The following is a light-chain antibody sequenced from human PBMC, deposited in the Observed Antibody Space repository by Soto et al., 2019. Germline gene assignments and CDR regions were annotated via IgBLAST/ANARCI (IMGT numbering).Light chain of an antibody. Sequence: EIVLTQSPATLSLSPGERATLSCRASQSVSSYLAWYQQKPGQAPRLLIYDASNRATGIPAMFSGSGSGTDFTLTISSLEPEDFAVYYCQHRSNWPPITFGPGTKVDIK. CDR2: DAS. CDR3: QHRSNWPPIT. CDR1: QSVSSY. V-gene: IGKV3-11*01. J-gene: IGKJ3*01.